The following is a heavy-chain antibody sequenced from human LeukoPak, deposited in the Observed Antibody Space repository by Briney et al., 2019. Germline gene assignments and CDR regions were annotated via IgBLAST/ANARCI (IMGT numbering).Heavy chain of an antibody. J-gene: IGHJ4*02. Sequence: SETLSLTCTVSGVSISRSNSYWGWIRQPPGKGLEWIGSIYHSGSTYYNPSLKSRVTISIDTSKNQFSLKLSSVTAADTAVYYCARGGFRFFDWGGYWGQGALVTVSS. V-gene: IGHV4-39*07. CDR3: ARGGFRFFDWGGY. D-gene: IGHD3-9*01. CDR1: GVSISRSNSY. CDR2: IYHSGST.